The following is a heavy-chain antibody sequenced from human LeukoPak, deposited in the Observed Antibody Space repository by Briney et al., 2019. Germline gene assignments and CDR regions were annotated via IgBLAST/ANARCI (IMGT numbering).Heavy chain of an antibody. CDR2: ISSNGAST. Sequence: GGSLRLSCAASGFTFSSYAMHWVRQAPGKGLEYVSAISSNGASTYYANSVKGRFTISRDNSKNTLYLQMGSLRADDMAVYYCARRLGTTNPFDYWGQGSLVAVSS. J-gene: IGHJ4*02. CDR3: ARRLGTTNPFDY. CDR1: GFTFSSYA. V-gene: IGHV3-64*01. D-gene: IGHD1-7*01.